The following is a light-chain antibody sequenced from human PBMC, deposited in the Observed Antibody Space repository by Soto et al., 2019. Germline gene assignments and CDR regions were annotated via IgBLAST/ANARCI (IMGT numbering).Light chain of an antibody. CDR2: DNN. CDR3: AAWDDSLNGLV. V-gene: IGLV1-44*01. CDR1: SSNIGSYT. J-gene: IGLJ2*01. Sequence: QSVLTQPPSASGTPGQRVTISCSGSSSNIGSYTVHWYQHLPGTAPKLLIYDNNQRPSGVPDRFSGSKSGTSASLAISGLQSEDEADYYCAAWDDSLNGLVFGGGTKVTVL.